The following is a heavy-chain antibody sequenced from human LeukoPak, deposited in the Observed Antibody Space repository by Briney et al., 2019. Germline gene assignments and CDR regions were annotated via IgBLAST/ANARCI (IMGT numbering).Heavy chain of an antibody. CDR1: GFTFSSYA. CDR2: ISYDGSNK. J-gene: IGHJ4*02. CDR3: ARDGGPWYFDY. Sequence: PGGSLRLSCAASGFTFSSYAMHWVRQAPGKGLEWVAVISYDGSNKYYADSVKGRFTISRDNSKNTLYLQMNSLRAEDTAVYYCARDGGPWYFDYWGQGTLVTVSS. V-gene: IGHV3-30-3*01.